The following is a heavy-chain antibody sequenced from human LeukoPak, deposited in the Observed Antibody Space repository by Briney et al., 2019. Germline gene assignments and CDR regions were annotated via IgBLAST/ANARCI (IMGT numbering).Heavy chain of an antibody. CDR1: GGSISSSSYY. Sequence: SETLSLICTVSGGSISSSSYYWGWIRQPPGKGLEWIGSIYYSGSTYYNPSLKSRVTISVDTSKNQFSLKLSSVTAADTAVYYCARYMTVVPDAFDIWGQGTLVTVSS. J-gene: IGHJ4*02. D-gene: IGHD3-22*01. CDR2: IYYSGST. CDR3: ARYMTVVPDAFDI. V-gene: IGHV4-39*07.